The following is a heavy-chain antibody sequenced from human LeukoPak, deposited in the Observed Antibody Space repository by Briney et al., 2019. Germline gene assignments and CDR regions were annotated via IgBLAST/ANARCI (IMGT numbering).Heavy chain of an antibody. CDR3: ARGGDYYDSSGYYDYFDY. Sequence: GASVKVSCKASGGTFSSYAISWVRQAPGQGLEWMGRIIPIFGTANYAQKFQGRVTITTDESTSTAYMELSSLRSEDMAVYYCARGGDYYDSSGYYDYFDYWGQGTLVTVSS. CDR1: GGTFSSYA. CDR2: IIPIFGTA. J-gene: IGHJ4*02. V-gene: IGHV1-69*05. D-gene: IGHD3-22*01.